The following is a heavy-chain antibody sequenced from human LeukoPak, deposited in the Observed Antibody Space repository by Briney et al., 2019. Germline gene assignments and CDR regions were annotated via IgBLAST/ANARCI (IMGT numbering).Heavy chain of an antibody. CDR1: GGTFSSYA. J-gene: IGHJ4*02. CDR3: AGHCGSGSYYNLYYFDY. V-gene: IGHV1-69*13. CDR2: IIPFFGTA. D-gene: IGHD3-10*01. Sequence: SVKVSCKASGGTFSSYAISWVRQAPAQGLEWMGGIIPFFGTANYAQKFQGRVTITADESTSTAYMELSSLRSEDTAVYYCAGHCGSGSYYNLYYFDYWGQGTLVTVSS.